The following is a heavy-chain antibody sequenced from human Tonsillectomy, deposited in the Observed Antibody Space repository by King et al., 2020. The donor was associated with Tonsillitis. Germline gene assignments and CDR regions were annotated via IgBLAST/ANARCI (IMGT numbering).Heavy chain of an antibody. V-gene: IGHV4-39*07. Sequence: QLQLQESGPGLVKPSETLSLTCTVSGGSISSSSYYWGWIRQPPGKGLEWIGSIYYSGSTHYNPSLKSRLTISVDTSKNQFSLKLSSVTAADTAVYYCARHDDYYGSGSYSDYWGQGTLVTVSS. CDR2: IYYSGST. CDR3: ARHDDYYGSGSYSDY. D-gene: IGHD3-10*01. J-gene: IGHJ4*02. CDR1: GGSISSSSYY.